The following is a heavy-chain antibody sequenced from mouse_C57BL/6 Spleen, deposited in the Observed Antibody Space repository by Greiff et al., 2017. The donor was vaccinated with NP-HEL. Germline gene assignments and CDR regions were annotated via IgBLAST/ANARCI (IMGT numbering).Heavy chain of an antibody. CDR1: GYTFTSYW. CDR3: ARNHYSLDY. D-gene: IGHD2-12*01. Sequence: QVQLQQPGAELVMPGASVKLSCKASGYTFTSYWMHWVKQRPGQGLEWIGESDPSDSYTNYNQKFKGESTVTVDKSSSTAYMQLRSLTSEDSAVYYCARNHYSLDYWGQGTTLTVSS. CDR2: SDPSDSYT. V-gene: IGHV1-69*01. J-gene: IGHJ2*01.